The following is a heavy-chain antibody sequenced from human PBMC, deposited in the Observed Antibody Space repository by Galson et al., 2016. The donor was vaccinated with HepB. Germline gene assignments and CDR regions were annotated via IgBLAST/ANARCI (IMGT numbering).Heavy chain of an antibody. D-gene: IGHD1-14*01. CDR3: ARGTRYNGNYLDY. J-gene: IGHJ4*02. CDR2: VNHSGST. V-gene: IGHV4-34*01. Sequence: SETLSLTCTLNGGSFRDYYWSWIRQPPGKGLEWIGEVNHSGSTNYNPSLKTRATVSLDTSETQFSLNLTSVTAADTAVYHCARGTRYNGNYLDYWGQGNLVTVSS. CDR1: GGSFRDYY.